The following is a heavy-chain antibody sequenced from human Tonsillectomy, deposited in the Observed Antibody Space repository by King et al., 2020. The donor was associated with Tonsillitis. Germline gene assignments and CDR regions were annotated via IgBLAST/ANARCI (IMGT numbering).Heavy chain of an antibody. CDR1: GGSFSGYY. J-gene: IGHJ4*02. CDR2: INHSGST. Sequence: VQLQQWGAGLLKPSETLSLTCAVYGGSFSGYYWSWIRQPPGKGLEWIGEINHSGSTDYNPSLKSRVTRSVDTPKNQFSLKLSSVTAADTAVYFCASVPQQPAAAAGDFDYWGQGTLVTVSS. D-gene: IGHD6-13*01. V-gene: IGHV4-34*01. CDR3: ASVPQQPAAAAGDFDY.